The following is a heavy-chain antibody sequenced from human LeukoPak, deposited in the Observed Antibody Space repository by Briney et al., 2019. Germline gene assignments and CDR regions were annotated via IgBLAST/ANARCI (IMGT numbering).Heavy chain of an antibody. CDR3: ARDPMAAAGAGYYYYYGMDV. CDR2: TYYRSKWYN. CDR1: GDSVSSNSAA. D-gene: IGHD6-13*01. Sequence: SQTLSLTCAISGDSVSSNSAAWNWTRQSPSRGLEWLGRTYYRSKWYNDYAVSVKSRITINPDTSKNQFSLQLNSVTPEDTAVYYCARDPMAAAGAGYYYYYGMDVWGQGTTVTVSS. J-gene: IGHJ6*02. V-gene: IGHV6-1*01.